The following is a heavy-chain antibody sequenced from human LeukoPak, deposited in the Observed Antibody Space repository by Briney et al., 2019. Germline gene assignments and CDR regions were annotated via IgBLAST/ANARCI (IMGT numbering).Heavy chain of an antibody. CDR2: INPNSGGT. CDR1: GYTFTGYY. V-gene: IGHV1-2*06. J-gene: IGHJ5*02. CDR3: ARVVIPVAGTSGWFDP. D-gene: IGHD6-19*01. Sequence: ASVKVSCKASGYTFTGYYMYWVRQAPGQGLEWMGRINPNSGGTNYAQKFQGRVTMTRDTSISTAYMELSRLRSDDTAVYYCARVVIPVAGTSGWFDPWGQGTLVTVST.